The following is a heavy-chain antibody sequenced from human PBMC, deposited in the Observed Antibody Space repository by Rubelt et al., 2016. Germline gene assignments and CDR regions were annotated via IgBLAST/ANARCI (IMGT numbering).Heavy chain of an antibody. V-gene: IGHV4-59*01. D-gene: IGHD1-1*01. CDR3: AGASTYNTLDY. Sequence: QVQLQESGPGLVEPSETLSLTCTVSGGSISAYYWSWIRQSPGKGLEWLGYISYSESNYNPSLKSRVSMSVDTSKEQFSLKLSSVTAEDTAVYYCAGASTYNTLDYWGQGTLVTVSP. CDR2: ISYSES. CDR1: GGSISAYY. J-gene: IGHJ4*02.